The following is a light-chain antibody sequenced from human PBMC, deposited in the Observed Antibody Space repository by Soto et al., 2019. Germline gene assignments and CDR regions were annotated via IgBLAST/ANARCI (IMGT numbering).Light chain of an antibody. CDR3: QHYKSYFPWM. V-gene: IGKV3-20*01. CDR2: GAS. Sequence: FVLRNFPGTLTFSPWKLTTLSCRTIQSVSHNYLAWYQQKPGQAPRLLIYGASTRATGMPARFSGSGSETELTLTIRNLQPDDFATYYCQHYKSYFPWMFGQGTKVDI. J-gene: IGKJ1*01. CDR1: QSVSHNY.